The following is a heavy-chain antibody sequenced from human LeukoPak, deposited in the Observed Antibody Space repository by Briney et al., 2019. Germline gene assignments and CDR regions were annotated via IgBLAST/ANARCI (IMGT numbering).Heavy chain of an antibody. CDR1: GFTFNGYS. V-gene: IGHV3-48*04. J-gene: IGHJ2*01. D-gene: IGHD3-10*01. CDR3: ARDLGRRSWFFDL. CDR2: IATTSSPT. Sequence: GGSLRLSCAASGFTFNGYSMDWVRQAPGKGLEWIAYIATTSSPTYYADSVKGRFTISRDNANNSLYLQMNSLRAEDTAVYYCARDLGRRSWFFDLWGRGTLVTVSS.